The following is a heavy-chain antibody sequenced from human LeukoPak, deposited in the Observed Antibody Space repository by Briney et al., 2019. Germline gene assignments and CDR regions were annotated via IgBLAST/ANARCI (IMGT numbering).Heavy chain of an antibody. D-gene: IGHD2-2*01. CDR1: GFTFSSYG. CDR3: ARVGYCSSTSCYGIDY. CDR2: IWYDGSNK. Sequence: SGRSLRLSCAASGFTFSSYGMHWVRQAPGRGLEWVAVIWYDGSNKYYADSVKGRFTISRDKSKNTLYLQMNSLRAEDTAVYYCARVGYCSSTSCYGIDYWGQGTLVTVSS. J-gene: IGHJ4*02. V-gene: IGHV3-33*01.